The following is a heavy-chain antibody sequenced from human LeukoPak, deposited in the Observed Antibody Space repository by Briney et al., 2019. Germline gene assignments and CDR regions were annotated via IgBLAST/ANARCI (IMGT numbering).Heavy chain of an antibody. Sequence: PGGSLRLSCAASGFTFDDYAMHWVRQAPGKGLEWVSGISWNSGSIGYADSVKGRFTISRDNAKTSLYLQMNSLRAEDTAVYYCARRDGDYWGQGTLVTVSS. V-gene: IGHV3-9*01. D-gene: IGHD5-24*01. CDR3: ARRDGDY. CDR1: GFTFDDYA. CDR2: ISWNSGSI. J-gene: IGHJ4*02.